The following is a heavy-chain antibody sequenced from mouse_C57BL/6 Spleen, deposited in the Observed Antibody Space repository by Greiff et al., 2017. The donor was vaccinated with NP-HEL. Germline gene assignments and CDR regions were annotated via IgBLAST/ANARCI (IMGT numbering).Heavy chain of an antibody. V-gene: IGHV5-6*01. CDR3: ARADSNPFAY. CDR1: GFTFSSYG. J-gene: IGHJ3*01. D-gene: IGHD2-5*01. CDR2: ISSGGSYT. Sequence: EVMLVESGGDLVKPGGSLKLSCAASGFTFSSYGMSWVRQTPDKRLEWVATISSGGSYTYYPDSVKGRFTISRDNAKNTLYLQMSSLKSEDTAMYYCARADSNPFAYWGQGTLVTVSA.